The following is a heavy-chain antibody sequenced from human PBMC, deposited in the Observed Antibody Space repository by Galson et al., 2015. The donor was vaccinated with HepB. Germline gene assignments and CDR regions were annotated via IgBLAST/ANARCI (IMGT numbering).Heavy chain of an antibody. CDR2: ISYDGSNK. CDR1: GFTFSSYP. D-gene: IGHD3-3*01. J-gene: IGHJ6*02. Sequence: SLRLSCADSGFTFSSYPMHWVRQAPGKGLEWVAIISYDGSNKYYADSVKGRFTISRDNSKNTLYLQMNSLRADDTAVYYCARDWSATSYGMDVWGQGNPGHRLL. V-gene: IGHV3-30-3*01. CDR3: ARDWSATSYGMDV.